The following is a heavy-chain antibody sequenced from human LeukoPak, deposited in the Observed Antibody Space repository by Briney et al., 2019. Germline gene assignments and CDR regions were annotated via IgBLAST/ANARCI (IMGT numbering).Heavy chain of an antibody. D-gene: IGHD6-19*01. CDR3: ASLTAQNGEAFSSGWSFDP. CDR2: IYYSGST. Sequence: PSETLSLTCTVSGGSISSYYWSWIRQPPGKGLEWIGYIYYSGSTNYNPSLKSRVTISVDTSKNQFSLKLSSVTAADTAVYYCASLTAQNGEAFSSGWSFDPWGQGTLVTVSS. J-gene: IGHJ5*02. V-gene: IGHV4-59*01. CDR1: GGSISSYY.